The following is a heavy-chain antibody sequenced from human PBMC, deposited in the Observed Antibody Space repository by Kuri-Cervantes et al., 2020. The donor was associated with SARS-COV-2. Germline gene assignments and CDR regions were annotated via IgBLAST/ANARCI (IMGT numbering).Heavy chain of an antibody. CDR1: GFAFSSYA. CDR3: ARDGDWNYYSCGLDV. CDR2: ISYDGSNK. J-gene: IGHJ6*02. D-gene: IGHD3/OR15-3a*01. V-gene: IGHV3-30-3*01. Sequence: GGSLRLSCAASGFAFSSYAMHWVRQAPGKGLEWVAVISYDGSNKYYADSVKGRFTISRDNSKNTLYLQMNSLRAEDTAVYYCARDGDWNYYSCGLDVWGQGTMVTVSS.